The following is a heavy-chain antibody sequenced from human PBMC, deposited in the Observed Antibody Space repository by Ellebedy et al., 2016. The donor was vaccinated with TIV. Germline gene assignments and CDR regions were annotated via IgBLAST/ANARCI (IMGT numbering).Heavy chain of an antibody. CDR1: GFTFSSYS. J-gene: IGHJ4*02. V-gene: IGHV3-48*01. CDR3: ARAHY. CDR2: ISSSSSTI. Sequence: GESLKISCAASGFTFSSYSMNWVRQAPGKGLEWVSYISSSSSTIYYADSVKGRFTISRDNAKNSLYLQMNNLRVEDTAVYYCARAHYWGQGTLVTVSS. D-gene: IGHD3-10*01.